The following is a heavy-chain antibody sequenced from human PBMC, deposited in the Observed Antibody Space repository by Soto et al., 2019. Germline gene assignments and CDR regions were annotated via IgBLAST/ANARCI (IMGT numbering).Heavy chain of an antibody. Sequence: QVQLQESGPGLVKPSETLSLTCTVSGGSISSYYWSWIRQPPGKGLEWIGYIYYSGSTNYNPSLKRGLTPSVATSKNLFSLKPSSVTAADHAVYYCARRWGGVFDIWGQGTMVPVSS. J-gene: IGHJ3*02. CDR2: IYYSGST. V-gene: IGHV4-59*08. D-gene: IGHD1-26*01. CDR3: ARRWGGVFDI. CDR1: GGSISSYY.